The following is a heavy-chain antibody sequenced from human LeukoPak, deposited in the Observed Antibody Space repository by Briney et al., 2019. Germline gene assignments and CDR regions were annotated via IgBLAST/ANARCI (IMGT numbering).Heavy chain of an antibody. D-gene: IGHD2-21*01. CDR2: ISESGAST. CDR1: GFTFSAHP. J-gene: IGHJ4*02. V-gene: IGHV3-64*01. Sequence: PGGSLRLSCAASGFTFSAHPMHWVRQVPGKGLESVSAISESGASTYYANSVKGRFTISRDNSKNTLDLQMGSLRPEDMAVYYCARETKGDYDYWGQGTLVTVSS. CDR3: ARETKGDYDY.